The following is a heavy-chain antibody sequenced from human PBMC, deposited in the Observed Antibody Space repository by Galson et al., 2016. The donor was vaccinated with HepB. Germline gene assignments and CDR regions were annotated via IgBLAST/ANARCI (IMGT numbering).Heavy chain of an antibody. CDR2: IIPISATT. CDR1: GGTFNTYA. D-gene: IGHD3-10*01. Sequence: SVKVSCKASGGTFNTYAMNWMRQAPGQGLEWLGNIIPISATTNYAQRFQDRVTINTDDSTSTAYLELSSLRSEDTAVYYCAYDRFGSGSYFDYWGQGSLVTVSS. V-gene: IGHV1-69*05. J-gene: IGHJ4*02. CDR3: AYDRFGSGSYFDY.